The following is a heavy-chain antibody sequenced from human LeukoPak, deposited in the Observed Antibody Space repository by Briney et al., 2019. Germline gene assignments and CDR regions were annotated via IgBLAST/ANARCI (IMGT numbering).Heavy chain of an antibody. CDR3: ARDRRFGDPLDY. J-gene: IGHJ4*02. CDR2: IIPIFGTA. Sequence: SVKVPCTASGGTFSSYAISWVRQAPGQGIDWMGRIIPIFGTAHYAQKFQGRVTITTDESTSTAYMELSSLRSEDTAVYYCARDRRFGDPLDYWGQGTLVTVSS. V-gene: IGHV1-69*05. D-gene: IGHD3-10*01. CDR1: GGTFSSYA.